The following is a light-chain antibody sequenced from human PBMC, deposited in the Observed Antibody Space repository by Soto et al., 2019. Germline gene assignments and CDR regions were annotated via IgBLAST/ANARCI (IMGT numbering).Light chain of an antibody. V-gene: IGKV1-39*01. CDR2: DAS. CDR1: PSISSY. CDR3: HQYHGYPPIS. Sequence: DIQLPQSPSSLSESEGDRVPITCRASPSISSYLNWYQQKPGKAPKLLIFDASTLQSAGPARFRGSGSDTVFTPTSITPQLVEVGTGYCHQYHGYPPISCGQGTRLEIK. J-gene: IGKJ5*01.